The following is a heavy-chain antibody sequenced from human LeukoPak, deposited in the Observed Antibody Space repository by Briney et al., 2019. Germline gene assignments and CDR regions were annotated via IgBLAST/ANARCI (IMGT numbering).Heavy chain of an antibody. CDR3: STGSPASGGLFDY. D-gene: IGHD6-13*01. V-gene: IGHV3-15*01. Sequence: GGSLRLSCAASGFTFSNVWMNWVRQAPGKGLEWVGRIKSKTDGGTTDYAAPVKGRFTISRDDSKNTLYLQLNSLRTGDTAVYYCSTGSPASGGLFDYWGQGTPVTVSS. J-gene: IGHJ4*02. CDR2: IKSKTDGGTT. CDR1: GFTFSNVW.